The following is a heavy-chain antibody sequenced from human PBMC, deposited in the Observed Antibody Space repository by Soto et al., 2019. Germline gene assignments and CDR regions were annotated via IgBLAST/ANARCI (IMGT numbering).Heavy chain of an antibody. D-gene: IGHD1-26*01. CDR3: ARSYPAYSSNPFDY. CDR2: IRQDGSEK. V-gene: IGHV3-7*01. CDR1: GFTFSSCW. J-gene: IGHJ4*02. Sequence: EVQLVESGGGLVQPGGSLRVSCAVYGFTFSSCWMSWVRQAPGKGLEWVANIRQDGSEKYYVDSVKGRFTISRDNAKNLLFLQMNSLRAEDTAVYYCARSYPAYSSNPFDYWGQGTLVTVSS.